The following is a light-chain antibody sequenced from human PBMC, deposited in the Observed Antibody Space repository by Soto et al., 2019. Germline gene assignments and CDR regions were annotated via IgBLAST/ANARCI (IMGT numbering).Light chain of an antibody. CDR1: QSVSSN. CDR2: GAS. CDR3: QQYNNRPPAT. Sequence: EIVMTQSPATLSVSPGERATLSCRASQSVSSNLAWYQQKPGQAPRLLIYGASTRATGIPARFSGSGSGTDFTLTISSLQSEDFAVYYCQQYNNRPPATFGQGTKLEIK. J-gene: IGKJ2*01. V-gene: IGKV3-15*01.